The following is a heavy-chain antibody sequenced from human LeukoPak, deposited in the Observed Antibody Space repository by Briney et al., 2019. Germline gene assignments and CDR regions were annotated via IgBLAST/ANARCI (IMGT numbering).Heavy chain of an antibody. CDR1: GYTFTSYY. J-gene: IGHJ5*02. V-gene: IGHV1-46*01. CDR3: ARGGTGSLIFGVVTNWFDP. Sequence: ASVKVSCKASGYTFTSYYMHWVRQAPGQGLEWMGIINPSGDSTSYAQKFQGRVTMTRDMSTSTVYMELSSLRSEDTAVYYCARGGTGSLIFGVVTNWFDPWGQGTLVTVSS. CDR2: INPSGDST. D-gene: IGHD3-3*01.